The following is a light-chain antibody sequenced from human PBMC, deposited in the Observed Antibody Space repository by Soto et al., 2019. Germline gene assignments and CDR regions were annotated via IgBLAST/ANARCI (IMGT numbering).Light chain of an antibody. CDR1: QSVGIN. CDR3: QKRSNWPRT. Sequence: EIVMAHSPYTLSVSPGEGATLSFMASQSVGINLAWYQQKPGQAPRLLIYDASNRATDIPARFSGSGSGTAFTLTISSLEPEDFAVYYCQKRSNWPRTFGQGTRLEIK. CDR2: DAS. J-gene: IGKJ5*01. V-gene: IGKV3-11*01.